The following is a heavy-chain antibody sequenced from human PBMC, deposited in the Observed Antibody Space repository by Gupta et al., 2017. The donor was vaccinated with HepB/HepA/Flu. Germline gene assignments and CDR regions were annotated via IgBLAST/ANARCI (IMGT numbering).Heavy chain of an antibody. D-gene: IGHD3-3*01. Sequence: QVQLQESGPGLVKPSETLSLTCTVAGGSISRYYWSWIRHPAGKGLEWIGRLYTSGSTNYNPSLKSRVTMSVDTSKNQFSLKLSSVTAADTAVYYCARGTYYDFWSGSYWFDPWGQGTLVTVSS. CDR2: LYTSGST. CDR3: ARGTYYDFWSGSYWFDP. V-gene: IGHV4-4*07. J-gene: IGHJ5*02. CDR1: GGSISRYY.